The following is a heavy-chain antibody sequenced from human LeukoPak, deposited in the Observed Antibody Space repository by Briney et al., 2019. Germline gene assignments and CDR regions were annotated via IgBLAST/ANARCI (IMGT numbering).Heavy chain of an antibody. J-gene: IGHJ4*02. V-gene: IGHV3-30*18. Sequence: GGSLRLSCAASGFXFSSYGMHWVRQAPGKGLEWVAVISYDGSNKYYADSVKGRFTISRDNSKNTLYLQMNSLRAEDTAVYYCAKDSSSWYGLDYWGQGTLVTVSS. CDR3: AKDSSSWYGLDY. CDR1: GFXFSSYG. D-gene: IGHD6-13*01. CDR2: ISYDGSNK.